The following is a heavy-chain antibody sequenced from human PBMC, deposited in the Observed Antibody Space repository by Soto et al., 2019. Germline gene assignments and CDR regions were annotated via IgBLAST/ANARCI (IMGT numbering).Heavy chain of an antibody. V-gene: IGHV3-9*01. J-gene: IGHJ6*02. Sequence: EVQLVESGGGLVQPGRSLRLSCAASGFTFDDYAMHWVRQAPGKGLEWVSGISWNSGSIGYADSVKGRFTISRDNAKNSLYLQMNSLRAEDTALYYCARTKRKGQRYYYGSGSYYWGYYCYGMDVWGQGTTVTVSS. CDR3: ARTKRKGQRYYYGSGSYYWGYYCYGMDV. D-gene: IGHD3-10*01. CDR1: GFTFDDYA. CDR2: ISWNSGSI.